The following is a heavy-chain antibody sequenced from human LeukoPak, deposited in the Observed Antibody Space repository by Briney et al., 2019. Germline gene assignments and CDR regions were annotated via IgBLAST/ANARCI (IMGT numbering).Heavy chain of an antibody. D-gene: IGHD3-10*01. CDR2: IYYSGST. CDR1: GYSISSSYY. V-gene: IGHV4-38-2*01. CDR3: ARHLRYYYGSGSPYYMDV. Sequence: SETLSLTCAVSGYSISSSYYWGWIRQPPGKGLEWIGSIYYSGSTYYNPFLKSRVTISVDTSKNQFSLKLSSVIAADTAVYYCARHLRYYYGSGSPYYMDVWGKGTTVTVSS. J-gene: IGHJ6*03.